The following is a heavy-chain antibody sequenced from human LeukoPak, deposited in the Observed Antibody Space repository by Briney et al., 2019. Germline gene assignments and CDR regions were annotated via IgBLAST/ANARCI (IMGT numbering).Heavy chain of an antibody. CDR3: ARDYYDSSGYAYFDY. D-gene: IGHD3-22*01. V-gene: IGHV3-23*01. CDR1: GFTFSSYA. Sequence: GGSLRLSCAASGFTFSSYAMSWVRQAPGKGLEWVSAISGSGGSTYYADSVKGRFTISRDNSKNTLYLQMNSLRAEDTAVYYCARDYYDSSGYAYFDYWGQGTLVTVSS. J-gene: IGHJ4*02. CDR2: ISGSGGST.